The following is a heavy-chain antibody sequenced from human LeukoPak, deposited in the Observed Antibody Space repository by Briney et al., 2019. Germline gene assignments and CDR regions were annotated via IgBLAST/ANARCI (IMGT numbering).Heavy chain of an antibody. CDR1: GGSISSYY. V-gene: IGHV4-59*01. CDR3: AREKDCSGGSCYSGVDP. CDR2: IYYSGST. Sequence: SETLSLTCTVSGGSISSYYWSWIRQPPGKGLEWIGYIYYSGSTNYNPSLKSRVTISVDTSKNQFSLKLSSVTAADTAVYYCAREKDCSGGSCYSGVDPWGQGILVTVSS. J-gene: IGHJ5*02. D-gene: IGHD2-15*01.